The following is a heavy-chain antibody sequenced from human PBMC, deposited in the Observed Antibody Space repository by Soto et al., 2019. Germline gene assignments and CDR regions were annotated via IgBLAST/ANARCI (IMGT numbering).Heavy chain of an antibody. V-gene: IGHV4-34*01. D-gene: IGHD3-10*01. CDR2: INHSGST. CDR3: ARSKAHTWVRGVPSKPWFAP. CDR1: GGSFSGYY. J-gene: IGHJ5*02. Sequence: PSETLSLTCAVYGGSFSGYYWSWIRQPPGKGLEWIGEINHSGSTNYNPSLKSRVTISVDTSKNRFSLKLSSVTAADTAVYYCARSKAHTWVRGVPSKPWFAPWGEGTRVTVS.